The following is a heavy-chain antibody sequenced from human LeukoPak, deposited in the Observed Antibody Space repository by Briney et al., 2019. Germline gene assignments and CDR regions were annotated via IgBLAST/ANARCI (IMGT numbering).Heavy chain of an antibody. CDR1: GGSISSYY. D-gene: IGHD3-3*01. CDR2: IYYSGST. J-gene: IGHJ4*02. Sequence: SETLSLTCTVSGGSISSYYWSWIRQPPGKGLEWIGYIYYSGSTNYNPSLKSRVTISVDTSKNQFSLKLSSVTAADTAVYYCARGVLEWLPPPYYFDYWGQGTLVTVSS. CDR3: ARGVLEWLPPPYYFDY. V-gene: IGHV4-59*01.